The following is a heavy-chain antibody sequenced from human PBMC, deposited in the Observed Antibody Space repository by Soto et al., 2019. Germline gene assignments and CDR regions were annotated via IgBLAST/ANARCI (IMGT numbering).Heavy chain of an antibody. CDR2: ISYDGSNK. J-gene: IGHJ4*02. CDR1: GFTFSSYG. D-gene: IGHD4-17*01. CDR3: AKDPALSITVTTLVDY. Sequence: QVQLVESGGGVVQPGRSLRLSCAASGFTFSSYGMPWVRQAPGKGLEWVAVISYDGSNKYYADSVKGRFTISRDNSKNTLYLQMNSLRAEDTAVYYCAKDPALSITVTTLVDYWGQGTLITVSS. V-gene: IGHV3-30*18.